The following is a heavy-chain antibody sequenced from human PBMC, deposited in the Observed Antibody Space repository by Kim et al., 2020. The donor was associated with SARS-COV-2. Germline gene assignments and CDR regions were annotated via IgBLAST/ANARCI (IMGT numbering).Heavy chain of an antibody. D-gene: IGHD6-13*01. Sequence: GESLKISCKGSGYSFTSYWISWVRQMPGKGLEWMGRIDPSDSYTNYSPSFQGHVTISADKSISTAYLQWSSLKASDTAMYYCATLFPMAAAQIMKNDWGQGTLVTLSS. CDR2: IDPSDSYT. V-gene: IGHV5-10-1*01. J-gene: IGHJ4*02. CDR1: GYSFTSYW. CDR3: ATLFPMAAAQIMKND.